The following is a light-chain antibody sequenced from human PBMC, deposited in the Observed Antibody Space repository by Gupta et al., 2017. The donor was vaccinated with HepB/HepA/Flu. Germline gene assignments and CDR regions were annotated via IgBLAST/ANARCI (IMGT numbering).Light chain of an antibody. V-gene: IGLV1-44*01. J-gene: IGLJ3*02. CDR1: DSNIGGNS. CDR3: GAWADRLNGPV. CDR2: RNN. Sequence: QSVLTQPPSASGTPGQRVTISCSGGDSNIGGNSLTWYKQVPGRAPKRFIYRNNQRPSGVPDRVSGSKSGTSASLAISGLQSEDESDYEGGAWADRLNGPVFGGGTKLTVL.